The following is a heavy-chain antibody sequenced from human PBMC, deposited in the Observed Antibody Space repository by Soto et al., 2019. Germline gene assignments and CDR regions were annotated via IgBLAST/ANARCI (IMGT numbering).Heavy chain of an antibody. CDR3: AKDRTMVRGVIISRHYDGMDV. Sequence: EVQLLESGGGLVQPGGSLRLSCAASGFTFSSYAMSWVRQAPGKGLEWVSAISGSGGSTYYADSVKGRFTISRDNSKNTLYLQMNSLRAEDTAVYYCAKDRTMVRGVIISRHYDGMDVWGQGTTVTVSS. J-gene: IGHJ6*02. CDR1: GFTFSSYA. V-gene: IGHV3-23*01. CDR2: ISGSGGST. D-gene: IGHD3-10*01.